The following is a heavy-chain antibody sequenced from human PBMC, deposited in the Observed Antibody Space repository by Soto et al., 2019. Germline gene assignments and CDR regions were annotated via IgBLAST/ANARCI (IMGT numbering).Heavy chain of an antibody. D-gene: IGHD2-2*01. J-gene: IGHJ4*01. Sequence: PGGSLRLSCAASGFTFSSYAMSWVRQAPGKGLEWVSAISGSGGSTYYADSVKGRFTISRDNSKNTLYLQMNSLRAEDTAVYYCTTDSYISMPIVRFDYWGHGTLVTVSS. CDR3: TTDSYISMPIVRFDY. CDR1: GFTFSSYA. V-gene: IGHV3-23*01. CDR2: ISGSGGST.